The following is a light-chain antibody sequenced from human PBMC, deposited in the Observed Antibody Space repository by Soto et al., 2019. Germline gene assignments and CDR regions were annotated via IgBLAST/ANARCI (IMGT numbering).Light chain of an antibody. CDR2: EVS. V-gene: IGLV2-14*01. J-gene: IGLJ2*01. Sequence: QSALTQPASVSGSPGQSITISCTGTSSDVGGYNYVSWYQQHPGKAPKFMIYEVSNRPSGVSNRFSGSKSCNTASPTISGIPAEDEAEYYCSSYTSSSTLVVFGGGTKQTLL. CDR3: SSYTSSSTLVV. CDR1: SSDVGGYNY.